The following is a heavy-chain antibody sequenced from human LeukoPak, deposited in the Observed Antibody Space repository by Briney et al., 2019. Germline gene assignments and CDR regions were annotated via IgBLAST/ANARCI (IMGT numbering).Heavy chain of an antibody. J-gene: IGHJ3*01. CDR3: ARDRHEPGP. CDR1: GGSISSAGYY. CDR2: IYHSGIT. V-gene: IGHV4-39*07. Sequence: SETLSLTCSVSGGSISSAGYYWGWIRQPPGKGLEWIGSIYHSGITYYNPSLKSRVTISADTPKNQFSLKLSSVTAADTAMYYCARDRHEPGPWGPGTMVTVS.